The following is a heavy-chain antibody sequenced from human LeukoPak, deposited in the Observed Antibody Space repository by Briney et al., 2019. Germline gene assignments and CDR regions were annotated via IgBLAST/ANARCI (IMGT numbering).Heavy chain of an antibody. CDR2: IKEDGSEE. Sequence: GGSLRLSCAASGFTFSNSWMSWVRQAPGRGLEWVANIKEDGSEENYVDSVKGRFTISRDNAKNSLYLQMNSLRAEDTAVYYCAELGITMIGGVWGKGTTVTISS. CDR3: AELGITMIGGV. V-gene: IGHV3-7*01. CDR1: GFTFSNSW. D-gene: IGHD3-10*02. J-gene: IGHJ6*04.